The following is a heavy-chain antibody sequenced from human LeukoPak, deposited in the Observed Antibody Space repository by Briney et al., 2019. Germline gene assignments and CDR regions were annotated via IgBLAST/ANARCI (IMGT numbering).Heavy chain of an antibody. CDR3: ASGIAYYQPSKNAFDF. J-gene: IGHJ3*01. D-gene: IGHD2-2*01. CDR2: IYDSEGT. V-gene: IGHV4-30-2*01. CDR1: GVSISNAGYL. Sequence: SETLSLTCTVSGVSISNAGYLWSWIRQPPGKGLEYIGYIYDSEGTYYNPSLKSRVTVSVGRSKNQFSLKVYSVSAADTAVYYCASGIAYYQPSKNAFDFWGQGTMVIVSS.